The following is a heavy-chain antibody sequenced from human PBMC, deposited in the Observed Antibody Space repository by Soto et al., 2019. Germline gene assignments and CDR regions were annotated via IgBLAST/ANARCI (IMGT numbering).Heavy chain of an antibody. J-gene: IGHJ4*02. D-gene: IGHD3-22*01. CDR3: ARNHYYDSSGYYYAY. V-gene: IGHV3-11*06. CDR1: GFTFSDYY. CDR2: ISSSSSYT. Sequence: LRLSCAASGFTFSDYYMSWIRQAPGKGLEWVSYISSSSSYTNYADSVKGRFTISRDNAKNSLYLQMNSLRAEDTAVYYCARNHYYDSSGYYYAYWGQGTLVTVSS.